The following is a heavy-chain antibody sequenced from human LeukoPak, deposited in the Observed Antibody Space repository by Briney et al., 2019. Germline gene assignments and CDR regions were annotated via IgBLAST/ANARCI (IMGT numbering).Heavy chain of an antibody. CDR1: GFTVTSYA. CDR2: ISASGSGT. Sequence: PGGSLRLSCEASGFTVTSYAMHWVRQAPGKGLEWVSSISASGSGTFYTDSMSGRFTISRDNAKKTLFLQMKNLRLGDTALYYCAKGRDTSGRQNFDFWGQGTLVTVSS. CDR3: AKGRDTSGRQNFDF. V-gene: IGHV3-23*01. D-gene: IGHD6-19*01. J-gene: IGHJ4*02.